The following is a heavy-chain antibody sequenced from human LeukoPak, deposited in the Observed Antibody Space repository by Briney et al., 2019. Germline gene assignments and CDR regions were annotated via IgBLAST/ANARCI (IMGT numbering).Heavy chain of an antibody. Sequence: GGSLRLSCAASGFTFSSYAMHWVRQAPGKGLEYVSGMRSNGGSTYYANSVKGRFTISRDNSKNTLYLQMGSLRAEDMAVYYCARMGGYCSGGTCYSPYFYYVDVWGKGTTVTVSS. CDR1: GFTFSSYA. CDR2: MRSNGGST. J-gene: IGHJ6*03. D-gene: IGHD2-15*01. V-gene: IGHV3-64*01. CDR3: ARMGGYCSGGTCYSPYFYYVDV.